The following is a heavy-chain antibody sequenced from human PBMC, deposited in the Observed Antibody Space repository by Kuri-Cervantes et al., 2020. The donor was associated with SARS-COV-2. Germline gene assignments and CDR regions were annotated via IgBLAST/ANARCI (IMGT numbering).Heavy chain of an antibody. Sequence: SCTVSGGSISSGGFYWSWIRQHPGKGLEWIAYIYYSGGTYYNPSLKSRVTISVDTSKNQFSLKLSPVTAADTAVYYCARRPDQIYWYFDLWGRGTLVTVSS. V-gene: IGHV4-31*02. CDR3: ARRPDQIYWYFDL. D-gene: IGHD2-2*01. J-gene: IGHJ2*01. CDR1: GGSISSGGFY. CDR2: IYYSGGT.